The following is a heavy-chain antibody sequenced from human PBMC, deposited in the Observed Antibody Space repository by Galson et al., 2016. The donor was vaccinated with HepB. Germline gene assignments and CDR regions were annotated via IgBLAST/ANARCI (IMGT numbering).Heavy chain of an antibody. CDR1: GGSFSGYY. V-gene: IGHV4-34*01. Sequence: SETLSLTCAVYGGSFSGYYWSWVRQPPGKGLEWIGEINHSGSTNYNPSLKSRVTISVDTSKNQFSLKLSSVTAADTAVYYCARHDGFYYDTTGNSEAWFDPWGQGTLVVVSS. CDR3: ARHDGFYYDTTGNSEAWFDP. D-gene: IGHD3-16*01. J-gene: IGHJ5*02. CDR2: INHSGST.